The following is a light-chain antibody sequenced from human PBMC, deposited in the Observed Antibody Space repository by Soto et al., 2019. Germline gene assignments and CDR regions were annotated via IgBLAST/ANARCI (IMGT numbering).Light chain of an antibody. CDR3: QTWDTGARVV. J-gene: IGLJ2*01. V-gene: IGLV4-69*01. CDR1: SGHSSYA. Sequence: QLVLTQSPSASASLGASVKLTCTLSSGHSSYAIAWHQQQPEKGPRYLMKLSSDGSHSKGDGIPDRFSGSSSGAERYLTISSPRSEGGADYYCQTWDTGARVVFGGGPKPPVL. CDR2: LSSDGSH.